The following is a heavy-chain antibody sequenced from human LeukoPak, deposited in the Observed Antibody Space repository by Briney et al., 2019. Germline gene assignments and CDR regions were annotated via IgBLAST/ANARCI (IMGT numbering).Heavy chain of an antibody. CDR3: AKGGPPSDIVVVVAANLCYFDY. D-gene: IGHD2-15*01. CDR1: AFTFSTYE. J-gene: IGHJ4*02. V-gene: IGHV3-23*01. CDR2: ISSSGDFI. Sequence: GGSLRLSCAASAFTFSTYEMNWVRHPPGKGLEWVSYISSSGDFIYYADSVKGRLTISRDNSKNTLYLQMSSLRAENTAVDYCAKGGPPSDIVVVVAANLCYFDYWGQGTLVTVSS.